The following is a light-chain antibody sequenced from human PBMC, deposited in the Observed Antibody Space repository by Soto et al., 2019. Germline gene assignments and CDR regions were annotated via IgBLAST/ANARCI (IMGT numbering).Light chain of an antibody. J-gene: IGKJ1*01. Sequence: DIQMTQSPATLSSSAGDRVSITCRASQSISRCLAWYQQKPGKAPNLLIYKASSLESGVPSRFSGSGSGTEFTLTTSSLQPEDFATYYCQQYHSYSWTFGQGTKVDIK. CDR2: KAS. CDR1: QSISRC. CDR3: QQYHSYSWT. V-gene: IGKV1-5*03.